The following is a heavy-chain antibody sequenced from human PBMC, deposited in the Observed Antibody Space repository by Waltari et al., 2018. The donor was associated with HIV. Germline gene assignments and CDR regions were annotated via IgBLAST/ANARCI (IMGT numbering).Heavy chain of an antibody. CDR2: IYTSGST. CDR1: GGSISSYY. Sequence: QVQLPESGPGLVKPSETLSLTCPVPGGSISSYYWSWIRQPAGQGLEWIGRIYTSGSTNYNPSLKSRVTMSVDTSKNQFSLKLSSVTAADTAVYYCARTEIKSGSYYYYYGMDVWGQGTTVTVSS. J-gene: IGHJ6*02. V-gene: IGHV4-4*07. D-gene: IGHD1-26*01. CDR3: ARTEIKSGSYYYYYGMDV.